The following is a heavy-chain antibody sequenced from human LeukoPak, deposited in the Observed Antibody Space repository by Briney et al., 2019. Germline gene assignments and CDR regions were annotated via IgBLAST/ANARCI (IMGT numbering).Heavy chain of an antibody. D-gene: IGHD4-23*01. J-gene: IGHJ3*02. Sequence: PSETLSLTCTVSGGSISSYYRSWIRQPPGKGLEWIGYIFYSGSTNYYPSLKSRVTISVDTSKNQFSLKLSSVTAADTAVYYCARDPWSYGGTHIRNAFDIWGQGTMVTVSS. CDR1: GGSISSYY. CDR3: ARDPWSYGGTHIRNAFDI. V-gene: IGHV4-59*01. CDR2: IFYSGST.